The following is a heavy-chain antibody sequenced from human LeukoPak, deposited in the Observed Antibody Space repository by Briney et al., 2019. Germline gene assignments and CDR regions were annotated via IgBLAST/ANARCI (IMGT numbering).Heavy chain of an antibody. V-gene: IGHV4-59*08. CDR1: GGSISSYY. J-gene: IGHJ4*02. CDR3: ASLAVAGLSEGY. CDR2: IYYSGTT. Sequence: PSETLSLTCTVSGGSISSYYWSWIRQPPGKGLEWIAYIYYSGTTNYNPSLKSRVTISVDTSRNQFSLKLSSVTAADTAVYYCASLAVAGLSEGYWGQGTLVIVSS. D-gene: IGHD6-19*01.